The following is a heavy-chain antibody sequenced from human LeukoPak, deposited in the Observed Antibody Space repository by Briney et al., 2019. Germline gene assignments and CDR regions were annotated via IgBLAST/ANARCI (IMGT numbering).Heavy chain of an antibody. V-gene: IGHV1-69*05. CDR3: ARGRGIAVAGPFDY. D-gene: IGHD6-19*01. CDR2: IIPIFGTA. CDR1: GGTFSSYA. J-gene: IGHJ4*02. Sequence: ASVKVSCKASGGTFSSYAISWVRQAPGQGLEWMGGIIPIFGTANYAQKFQGRVTITTDESTSTAYMELSSLRSEDTAVYYCARGRGIAVAGPFDYWGQGTLVTVSS.